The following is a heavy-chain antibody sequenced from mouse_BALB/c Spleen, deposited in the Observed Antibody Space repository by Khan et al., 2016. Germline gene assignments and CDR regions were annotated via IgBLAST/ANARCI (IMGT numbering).Heavy chain of an antibody. CDR3: APIYDGYYRY. J-gene: IGHJ2*01. Sequence: VQLQQSGAELVKPGASVKLSCTASGCNIKDTDMHWVKQRPEQGLEWIGRIDPANGNTKYDQKFQDTATITADTSSNTADLQLSSLTSEDTAFYYCAPIYDGYYRYWGQGTTLTVSS. CDR2: IDPANGNT. CDR1: GCNIKDTD. V-gene: IGHV14-3*02. D-gene: IGHD2-3*01.